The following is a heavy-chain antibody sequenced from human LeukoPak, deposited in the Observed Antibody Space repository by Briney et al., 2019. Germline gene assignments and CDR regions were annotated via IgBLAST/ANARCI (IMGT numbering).Heavy chain of an antibody. CDR2: IYHGGST. V-gene: IGHV4-38-2*02. CDR3: ARDIRPRWYRIFDY. D-gene: IGHD4-23*01. Sequence: SETLSLTCTVSGYSISSGYYWGWIRQSPGKGLEWIGSIYHGGSTYYNPSLRSRVIVSVDTSKNHFSLKMSSVTAADTAVYYCARDIRPRWYRIFDYWGQGTLATVSS. J-gene: IGHJ4*02. CDR1: GYSISSGYY.